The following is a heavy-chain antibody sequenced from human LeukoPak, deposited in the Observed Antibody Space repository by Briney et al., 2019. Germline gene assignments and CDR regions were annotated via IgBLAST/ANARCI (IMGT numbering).Heavy chain of an antibody. V-gene: IGHV1-2*02. Sequence: RASVRVSCKTSGYSFTDYYMHWVRQAPGQGLEWMGWINPNSGGTNSAQKFQGRVTMTRDTSITTVYMEMNWLTSDDTAIYYCARADRLHGGPYLIGPWGQGTLVTVSS. CDR1: GYSFTDYY. D-gene: IGHD3-16*01. CDR2: INPNSGGT. J-gene: IGHJ5*02. CDR3: ARADRLHGGPYLIGP.